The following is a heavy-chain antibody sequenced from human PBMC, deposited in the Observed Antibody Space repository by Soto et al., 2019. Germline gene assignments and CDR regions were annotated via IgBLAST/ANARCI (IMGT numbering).Heavy chain of an antibody. Sequence: QVQLVQSGAEVKKPGSSVKVSCKASGGTFSSYAISWVRQAPGQGLEWMGGIIPIFGTANYAQKFQGRVTITADESTSTAYMELSSLRSEDTVVDYCARNYYYEGSGYYGHDDWGQGAQVTVS. CDR3: ARNYYYEGSGYYGHDD. V-gene: IGHV1-69*01. CDR2: IIPIFGTA. D-gene: IGHD3-22*01. J-gene: IGHJ4*02. CDR1: GGTFSSYA.